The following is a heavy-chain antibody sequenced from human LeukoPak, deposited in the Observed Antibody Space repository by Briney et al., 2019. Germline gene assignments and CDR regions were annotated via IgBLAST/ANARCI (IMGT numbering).Heavy chain of an antibody. J-gene: IGHJ4*02. CDR1: GFTFSSYG. CDR3: AKDWAAAGGSFDY. V-gene: IGHV3-30*18. Sequence: GGSLRLSCAASGFTFSSYGMHWVRQAPGKGLEWVAVISYDGSNKYYADSVKGRFTISRDNSKNTLYLQMNSLRAEDTAVYYYAKDWAAAGGSFDYWGQGTLVTVSS. CDR2: ISYDGSNK. D-gene: IGHD6-13*01.